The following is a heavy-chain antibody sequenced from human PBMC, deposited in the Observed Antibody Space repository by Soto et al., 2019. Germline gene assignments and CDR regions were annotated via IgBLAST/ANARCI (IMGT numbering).Heavy chain of an antibody. D-gene: IGHD5-12*01. Sequence: SVKVSCKASGGTFSSYAISWVRQAPGQGLEWMGGIIPIFGTANYAQKFQGRVTITADESTSTAYMELSSLRSEDTAVYYCASIWCSNGYDWVVFAIWGQGTMVPVSS. CDR2: IIPIFGTA. CDR1: GGTFSSYA. J-gene: IGHJ3*02. V-gene: IGHV1-69*13. CDR3: ASIWCSNGYDWVVFAI.